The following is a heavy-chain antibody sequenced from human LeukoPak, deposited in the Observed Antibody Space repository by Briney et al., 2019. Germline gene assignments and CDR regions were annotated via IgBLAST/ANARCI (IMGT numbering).Heavy chain of an antibody. D-gene: IGHD1-1*01. J-gene: IGHJ6*02. CDR3: AKALGRWTPRVNYYYYGMDV. CDR2: ISYDGSNK. Sequence: GRSLRLSCAASGFTFSSYGMHRVRQAPGKGLEWVAVISYDGSNKYYADSVKGRFTISRDNSKNTLYLQMNSLRAEDTAVYYCAKALGRWTPRVNYYYYGMDVWGQGTTVTVSS. V-gene: IGHV3-30*18. CDR1: GFTFSSYG.